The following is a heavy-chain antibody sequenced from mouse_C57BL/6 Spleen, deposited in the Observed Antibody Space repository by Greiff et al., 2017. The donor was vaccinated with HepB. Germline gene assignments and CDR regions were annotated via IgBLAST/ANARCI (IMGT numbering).Heavy chain of an antibody. J-gene: IGHJ3*01. CDR1: GYTFTSYT. CDR3: AREGLWYDGLAWFAY. V-gene: IGHV1-4*01. Sequence: QVQLQQSGAELARPGASVKMSCKASGYTFTSYTMHWVKQRPGQGLEWIGYINPSSGYTKYNQKFKDKATLTADKSSNTAYMQLSSLTSEDSAVYYCAREGLWYDGLAWFAYWGQGTLVTVSA. D-gene: IGHD2-14*01. CDR2: INPSSGYT.